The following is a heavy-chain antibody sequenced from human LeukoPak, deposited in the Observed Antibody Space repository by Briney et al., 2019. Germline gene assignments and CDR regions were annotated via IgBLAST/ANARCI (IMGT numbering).Heavy chain of an antibody. D-gene: IGHD5-24*01. CDR1: GYSFTSYW. J-gene: IGHJ6*02. Sequence: GESLKISCKGSGYSFTSYWIGWVRQMPGKGLEWMGIIYPGDSDTRYSPSFQGQVTISADKSISTAYLQWSSLKASDTAMYYCARLDGYNSPFLYYYYGMDVWGRGTTVTVSS. CDR2: IYPGDSDT. CDR3: ARLDGYNSPFLYYYYGMDV. V-gene: IGHV5-51*01.